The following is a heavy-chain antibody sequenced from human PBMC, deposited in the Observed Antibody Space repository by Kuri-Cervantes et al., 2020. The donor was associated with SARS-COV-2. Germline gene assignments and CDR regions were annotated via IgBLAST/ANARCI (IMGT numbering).Heavy chain of an antibody. J-gene: IGHJ6*03. V-gene: IGHV4-59*11. D-gene: IGHD2-8*02. CDR1: GGSISGHY. Sequence: SETLSLTCTVSGGSISGHYWSWIRQPPGKGLEWIGNIFYSGSTNYNPSLKSRVTMSVATSKNQFSLKLSSVTAADTAVYYCAREATGYYYYMDVWGKGTTVTVSS. CDR2: IFYSGST. CDR3: AREATGYYYYMDV.